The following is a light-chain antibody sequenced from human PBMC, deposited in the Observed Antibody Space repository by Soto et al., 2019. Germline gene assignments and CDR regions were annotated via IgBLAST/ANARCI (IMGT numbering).Light chain of an antibody. CDR2: GAS. V-gene: IGKV3-20*01. J-gene: IGKJ4*01. Sequence: EIVLTQSPGTLSLSPGERATLSCRASQSVSSSYLAWYQQKPGQAPRLLIYGASSRATGIPDRFSGSGSGTDFTLTISRLEPEDVAVYYWQQYDSSPLAFGGGTKVDIK. CDR3: QQYDSSPLA. CDR1: QSVSSSY.